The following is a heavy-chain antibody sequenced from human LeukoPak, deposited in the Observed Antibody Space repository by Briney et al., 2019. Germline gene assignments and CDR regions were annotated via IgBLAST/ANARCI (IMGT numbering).Heavy chain of an antibody. CDR1: GGSISSYY. D-gene: IGHD3-10*01. J-gene: IGHJ6*03. CDR2: IYTSGST. CDR3: ARDVYYYGSGSYYYYYYMDV. V-gene: IGHV4-4*07. Sequence: PSETLSLTCTVSGGSISSYYWSWIRQPAGTGLEWIGRIYTSGSTNYNPSLKSRVTMSVDTSKNQFSLKLSSVTAADTAVYYCARDVYYYGSGSYYYYYYMDVWGKGTTVTVSS.